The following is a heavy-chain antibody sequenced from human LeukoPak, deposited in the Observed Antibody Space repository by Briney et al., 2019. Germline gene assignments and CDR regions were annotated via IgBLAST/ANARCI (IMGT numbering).Heavy chain of an antibody. Sequence: GGSLRLSCAASGFTFSSYGMHWVRQAPGKGLEWVAFIRYDGRNKYYADSVKGRFTISRDNSKNTLYLQMNSLRAEDTAVYYCAKDFTYGSGYYMDVWGKGTTVTISS. CDR2: IRYDGRNK. CDR1: GFTFSSYG. D-gene: IGHD3-10*01. J-gene: IGHJ6*03. CDR3: AKDFTYGSGYYMDV. V-gene: IGHV3-30*02.